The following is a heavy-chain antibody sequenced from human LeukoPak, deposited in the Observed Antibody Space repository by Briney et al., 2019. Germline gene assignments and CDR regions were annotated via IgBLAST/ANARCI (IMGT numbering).Heavy chain of an antibody. CDR3: ARSDDYGSGSPIDY. CDR2: IIPIFGTA. CDR1: GGTFSSYA. D-gene: IGHD3-10*01. V-gene: IGHV1-69*13. J-gene: IGHJ4*02. Sequence: SVKVSCKASGGTFSSYAISWVRQAPGQGLEWMGGIIPIFGTANYAQKFQGRVTITADESTSTAYMELSSLRSEDTAVYYCARSDDYGSGSPIDYWGQGALVTVSS.